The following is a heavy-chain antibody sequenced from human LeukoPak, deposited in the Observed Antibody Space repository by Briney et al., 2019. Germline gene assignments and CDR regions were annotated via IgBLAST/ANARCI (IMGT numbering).Heavy chain of an antibody. CDR2: IHNSGNT. D-gene: IGHD2-2*01. CDR3: ARDPGTTSRTWKFDP. Sequence: SETLSLTCTVSGGSISSYHWSWIRQPPGKGLEWIGYIHNSGNTNYNPSLQSRVTMSLDLSKTQFSLRLNSVTVADTAVYYCARDPGTTSRTWKFDPWGQGTLVTVSS. J-gene: IGHJ5*02. V-gene: IGHV4-59*01. CDR1: GGSISSYH.